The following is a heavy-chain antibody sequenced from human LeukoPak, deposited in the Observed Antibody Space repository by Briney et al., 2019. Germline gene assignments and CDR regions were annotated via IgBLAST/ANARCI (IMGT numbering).Heavy chain of an antibody. Sequence: ASVKVSCQASNYTFASYGLSWVRQAPGQGLQWVGWISPYDGNTDYAQRFQARVTMTIDRATRTVYMDLKRLRLDDTAVYYCVRVWPPNAVDRGMTYSYFNALDVWGQGTTVIVSS. J-gene: IGHJ6*02. CDR1: NYTFASYG. V-gene: IGHV1-18*01. CDR3: VRVWPPNAVDRGMTYSYFNALDV. D-gene: IGHD1-1*01. CDR2: ISPYDGNT.